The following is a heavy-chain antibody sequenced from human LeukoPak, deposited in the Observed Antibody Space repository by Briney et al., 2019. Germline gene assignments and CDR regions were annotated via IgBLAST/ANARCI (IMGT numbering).Heavy chain of an antibody. CDR1: GGSISSYY. CDR2: IYTSGST. V-gene: IGHV4-4*07. CDR3: ARVGITMVRGAFFTDYYYYYMDV. Sequence: PSETLSLTCTVSGGSISSYYWSWIRQPAGKGLEWIGRIYTSGSTNYNPSLKSRVTMSVDTSKNQFSLKLSSVTAADTAVYYCARVGITMVRGAFFTDYYYYYMDVWGKGTTVTVSS. J-gene: IGHJ6*03. D-gene: IGHD3-10*01.